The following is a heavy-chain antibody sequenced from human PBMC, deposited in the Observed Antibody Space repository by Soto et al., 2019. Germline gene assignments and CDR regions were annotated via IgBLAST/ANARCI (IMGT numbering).Heavy chain of an antibody. V-gene: IGHV4-30-4*01. J-gene: IGHJ4*02. CDR2: IYYSGST. CDR3: ARGRYYGSGPVSY. CDR1: GGSISSGDYY. D-gene: IGHD3-10*01. Sequence: SETLSLTCTVSGGSISSGDYYWSWIRQPPGKGLEWIGYIYYSGSTYYNPSLKSRVTISVDTSKNQFSLKLSSVTAADTAVYYGARGRYYGSGPVSYWGQGTLVTVAS.